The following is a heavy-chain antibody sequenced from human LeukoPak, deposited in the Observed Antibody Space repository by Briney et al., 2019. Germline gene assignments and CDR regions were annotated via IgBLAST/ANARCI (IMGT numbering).Heavy chain of an antibody. Sequence: SETLSLTCAVYGGSFSGYYWSWIRQPPGKGLEWIGEINHSGSTNYNPSLKSRVTISVDTSKNQFSLKLSSVTAADTAVYYCARGPNYSSIADDAFDIWGQGTMVTVSS. V-gene: IGHV4-34*01. D-gene: IGHD6-19*01. CDR1: GGSFSGYY. CDR2: INHSGST. J-gene: IGHJ3*02. CDR3: ARGPNYSSIADDAFDI.